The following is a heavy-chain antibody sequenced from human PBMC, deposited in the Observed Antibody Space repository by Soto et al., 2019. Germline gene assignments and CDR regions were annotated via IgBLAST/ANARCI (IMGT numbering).Heavy chain of an antibody. CDR3: ARAPYEDYAVPEPNYFDS. Sequence: GATFSTLAVSWVRQAPGQGLEWMGGIIPIFGRPVYAQKFQGRVTITADESTSIVYMELSSLSSEDTAVYYCARAPYEDYAVPEPNYFDSWGQGTLVTVSS. CDR2: IIPIFGRP. D-gene: IGHD4-17*01. CDR1: GATFSTLA. V-gene: IGHV1-69*01. J-gene: IGHJ4*02.